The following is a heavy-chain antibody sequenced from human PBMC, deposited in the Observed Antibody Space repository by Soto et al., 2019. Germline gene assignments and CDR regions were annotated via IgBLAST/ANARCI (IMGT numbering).Heavy chain of an antibody. CDR2: IFHSGST. Sequence: QLQLQESGSGLVKPSQTLSLTCAVSGGSIRNDGYSWSWIRQPPGKGLEWIGYIFHSGSTHYTPSLKSRVTISLDRFKNQFSLNLNSVTAADTAVYFCARGRGSYSAGFDYWGQGTLVTVSS. CDR3: ARGRGSYSAGFDY. CDR1: GGSIRNDGYS. D-gene: IGHD1-26*01. J-gene: IGHJ4*02. V-gene: IGHV4-30-2*01.